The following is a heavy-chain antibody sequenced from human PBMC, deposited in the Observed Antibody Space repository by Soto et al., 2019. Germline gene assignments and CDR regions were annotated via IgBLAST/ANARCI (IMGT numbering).Heavy chain of an antibody. CDR1: GFTFSSYA. D-gene: IGHD2-8*01. V-gene: IGHV3-23*01. CDR3: ANLGFVLMELYYFHQ. J-gene: IGHJ4*01. CDR2: ISGNSGKT. Sequence: PGGSLRLSCTASGFTFSSYAMSWVRQAPGKELEWVSTISGNSGKTNYAESVKGRFSISRDNSKNTVHLQLDSLRAEDTAVYFCANLGFVLMELYYFHQWGHGTLVTVSS.